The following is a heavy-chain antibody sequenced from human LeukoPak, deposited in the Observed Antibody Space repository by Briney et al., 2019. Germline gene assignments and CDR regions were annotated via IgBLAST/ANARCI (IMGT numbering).Heavy chain of an antibody. CDR3: ARDSYDEPWGY. CDR1: GFTFSSYA. Sequence: PGGSLRLSCAVSGFTFSSYAMSWVRQAPGKGLEWVSAISGSGGSTYYADSVKGRFTISRDNSKNTLYLQMNSLRAEDTAVYSCARDSYDEPWGYWGQGTLVTVSS. D-gene: IGHD3-22*01. CDR2: ISGSGGST. V-gene: IGHV3-23*01. J-gene: IGHJ4*02.